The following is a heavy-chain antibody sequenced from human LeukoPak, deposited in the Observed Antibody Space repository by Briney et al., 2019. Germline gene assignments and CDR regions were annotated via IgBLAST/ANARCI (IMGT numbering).Heavy chain of an antibody. CDR3: TTDPLSPVSRAKVRTYGSGSTNWFDP. CDR1: GGTFSSYA. V-gene: IGHV1-69*05. CDR2: TIPIFGTA. D-gene: IGHD3-10*01. Sequence: GSSVKASCKASGGTFSSYAISWVRQAPGQGLEWMGGTIPIFGTANYAQKFQGRVTITTDESTSTAYMELSSLRSEDTAVYYCTTDPLSPVSRAKVRTYGSGSTNWFDPWGQGTLVTVSS. J-gene: IGHJ5*02.